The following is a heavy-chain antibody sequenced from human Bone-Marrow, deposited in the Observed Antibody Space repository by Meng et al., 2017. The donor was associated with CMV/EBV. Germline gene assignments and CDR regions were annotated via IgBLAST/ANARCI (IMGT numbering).Heavy chain of an antibody. CDR3: APLVQPPRPFDY. CDR1: GFTFSSYG. J-gene: IGHJ4*02. Sequence: GESLKISCAASGFTFSSYGMHWVRQAPGKGLEWVAFIRYDGSNKYYADSVKGRFTISRDNSKNTLYLQMNSLRAEDTAVYYCAPLVQPPRPFDYWGQGTRVTVYS. CDR2: IRYDGSNK. V-gene: IGHV3-30*02. D-gene: IGHD1-1*01.